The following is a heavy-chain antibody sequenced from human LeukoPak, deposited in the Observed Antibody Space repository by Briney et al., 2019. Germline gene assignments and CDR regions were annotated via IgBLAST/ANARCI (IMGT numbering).Heavy chain of an antibody. D-gene: IGHD2-15*01. J-gene: IGHJ5*02. V-gene: IGHV4-59*01. CDR3: TKGYGNVVGWFDP. Sequence: SETLSLTCTASGGSINNYYWTWIRQPPGKGLEWIGYISYSGSTNYNPSLKSRVTLSVDTSKNQISLKLRFVTAADTAVYYCTKGYGNVVGWFDPWGQGTLVTVSS. CDR1: GGSINNYY. CDR2: ISYSGST.